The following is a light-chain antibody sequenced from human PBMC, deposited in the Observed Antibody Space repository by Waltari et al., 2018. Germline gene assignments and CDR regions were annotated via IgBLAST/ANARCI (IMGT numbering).Light chain of an antibody. CDR3: QQYGSSPLFT. CDR1: QSVSSSY. V-gene: IGKV3-20*01. Sequence: EVVLPQSPGTLSLSPGERATLSCRASQSVSSSYLAWYQQKPGQAPRLLIYGASSRATGIPDRFSGSGSGTDFTLIISRLEPEDVAVYYCQQYGSSPLFTFGPGTKVDVK. J-gene: IGKJ3*01. CDR2: GAS.